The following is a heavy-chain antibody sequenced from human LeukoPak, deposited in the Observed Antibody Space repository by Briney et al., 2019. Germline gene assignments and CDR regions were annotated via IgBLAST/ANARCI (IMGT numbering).Heavy chain of an antibody. V-gene: IGHV3-23*01. CDR3: AKDQVYGYSGGWYEWDWFDP. J-gene: IGHJ5*02. Sequence: PGGSLRLSCAASGFTFSSYAMSWVRQAPGKGLEWVSAISGSGGSTYYADSVKGRFTISRDNSKNTLYLQMSSLRAEDTAVYYCAKDQVYGYSGGWYEWDWFDPWGQGTLVTVSS. CDR2: ISGSGGST. D-gene: IGHD6-19*01. CDR1: GFTFSSYA.